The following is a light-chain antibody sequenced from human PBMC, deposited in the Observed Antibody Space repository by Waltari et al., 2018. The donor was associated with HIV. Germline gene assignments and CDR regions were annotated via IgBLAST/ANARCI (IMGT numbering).Light chain of an antibody. V-gene: IGKV4-1*01. CDR3: QQYFSTPPT. CDR2: WAS. J-gene: IGKJ1*01. Sequence: DIVLTHSPHSLAVSLGERATLTSTSTHSILYNSNNNSYLAWYRQKPGQPPKLLIYWASTRASGTPDRFTGSGSGTDFALTISSLQAEDAAVYYCQQYFSTPPTFGQGTKVEIK. CDR1: HSILYNSNNNSY.